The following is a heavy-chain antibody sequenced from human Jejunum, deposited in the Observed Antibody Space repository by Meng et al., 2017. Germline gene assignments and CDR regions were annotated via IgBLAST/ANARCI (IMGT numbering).Heavy chain of an antibody. CDR1: GGSVSSSIYY. Sequence: HLQESGPGLVMPSETLAPTCTVSGGSVSSSIYYWGWIRQPPGKGLEWIGNIHYSGTTYYNPSLKSRVIILVDTSKNQFSLKLGSVTAADTAVYYCARDRWFGKYWGVWLDPWGQGTLVTVSS. CDR3: ARDRWFGKYWGVWLDP. CDR2: IHYSGTT. J-gene: IGHJ5*02. V-gene: IGHV4-39*07. D-gene: IGHD3-10*01.